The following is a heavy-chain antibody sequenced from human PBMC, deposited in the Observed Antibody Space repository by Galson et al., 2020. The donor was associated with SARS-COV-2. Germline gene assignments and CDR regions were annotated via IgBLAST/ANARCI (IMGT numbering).Heavy chain of an antibody. CDR1: GGSISSSSYY. CDR3: AREPALYDFWSGYYTPNYYYGMDV. V-gene: IGHV4-39*07. CDR2: IYYSGST. Sequence: TLSLTCTVSGGSISSSSYYWGWIRQPPGKGLEWIGSIYYSGSTYYNPSLKSRVTISVDTSKNQFSLKLSSVTAADTAVYYCAREPALYDFWSGYYTPNYYYGMDVWGQGTTVTVSS. D-gene: IGHD3-3*01. J-gene: IGHJ6*02.